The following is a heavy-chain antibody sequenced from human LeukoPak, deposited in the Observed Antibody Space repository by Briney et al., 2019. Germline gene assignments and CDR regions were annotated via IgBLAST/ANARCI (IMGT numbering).Heavy chain of an antibody. CDR1: GGSFSGYY. CDR3: ARRATYNPMRLYNWFDP. D-gene: IGHD2-2*01. Sequence: PSETLSLTCAVYGGSFSGYYWSWIRQPPGKGLEWIGEINHSGSTNYNPSLKSRVTISVDTSKNQFSLKLSSVTAADTAVYYCARRATYNPMRLYNWFDPWGQGTLVTVSS. CDR2: INHSGST. V-gene: IGHV4-34*01. J-gene: IGHJ5*02.